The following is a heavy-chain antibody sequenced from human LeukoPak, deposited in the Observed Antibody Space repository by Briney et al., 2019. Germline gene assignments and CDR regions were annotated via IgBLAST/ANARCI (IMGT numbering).Heavy chain of an antibody. Sequence: ASVKVSCKASGYTFTSYGISWVRHRHGPGLERMGWISVHNGNKNYAQKLQGRVTMTTDTSTSTAYRGLRSLRADDTAVYYCAREGDFCTSTSCYSWFDRWGQGTLVTVSS. J-gene: IGHJ5*02. D-gene: IGHD2-2*01. CDR3: AREGDFCTSTSCYSWFDR. CDR2: ISVHNGNK. V-gene: IGHV1-18*01. CDR1: GYTFTSYG.